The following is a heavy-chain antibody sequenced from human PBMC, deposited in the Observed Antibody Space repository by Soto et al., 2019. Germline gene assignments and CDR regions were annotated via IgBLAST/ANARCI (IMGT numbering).Heavy chain of an antibody. CDR3: ARDRAKIAALYYFDY. Sequence: ASVKVSCKASGYTFTSYYMHWVRQAPGQGLEWMGIINPSGGSTSYAQKFQGRVTMTRDTSTSTVYMELSSLRSEDTAVYYCARDRAKIAALYYFDYWGQGTLVTVSS. CDR1: GYTFTSYY. V-gene: IGHV1-46*01. D-gene: IGHD6-6*01. CDR2: INPSGGST. J-gene: IGHJ4*02.